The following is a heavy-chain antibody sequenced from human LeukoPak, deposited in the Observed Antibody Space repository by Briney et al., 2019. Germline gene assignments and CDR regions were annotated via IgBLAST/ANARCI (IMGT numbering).Heavy chain of an antibody. Sequence: GGSLRLSCAASGFTFGDYFMSWIRQAPGKGLEWVSYISGSGTRSDYADSVKGRFTISIDRGKNSLYLQMNSLRDEDTAVYYCARELSWSGRDYWGQGTLVTVSS. V-gene: IGHV3-11*04. CDR2: ISGSGTRS. J-gene: IGHJ4*02. CDR1: GFTFGDYF. CDR3: ARELSWSGRDY. D-gene: IGHD3-3*01.